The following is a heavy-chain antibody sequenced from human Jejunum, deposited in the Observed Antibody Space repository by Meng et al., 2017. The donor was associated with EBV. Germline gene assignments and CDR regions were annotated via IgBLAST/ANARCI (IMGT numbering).Heavy chain of an antibody. CDR3: ARDSSGYHAHDKVSDY. Sequence: QVQVGLWGVEGKKTGAAGKVSCKTFGYTLTSYGISWVRQAPGHGPEWMGWITVYNGNTNYAPRLQGRVTMTTDISTSTAYMELRSLRSDDTAVYYCARDSSGYHAHDKVSDYWGQGTLVTVSS. CDR1: GYTLTSYG. CDR2: ITVYNGNT. D-gene: IGHD2-15*01. J-gene: IGHJ4*02. V-gene: IGHV1-18*01.